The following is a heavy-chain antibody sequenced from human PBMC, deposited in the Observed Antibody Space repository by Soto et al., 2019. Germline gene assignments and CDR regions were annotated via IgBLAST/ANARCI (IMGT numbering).Heavy chain of an antibody. J-gene: IGHJ4*02. CDR2: ISYRGST. D-gene: IGHD3-16*01. CDR3: AKQGPNYDLETYFPPPED. Sequence: QLQLQESGPGLVKPSETLSLTCVVSGDSLSSSYYWAWIRQPPGKGLEWIATISYRGSTYYNPSLKSRVTISVDTSKNQFSLKVNSVTAADSAVYYCAKQGPNYDLETYFPPPEDWGQGTLVTVSS. CDR1: GDSLSSSYY. V-gene: IGHV4-39*01.